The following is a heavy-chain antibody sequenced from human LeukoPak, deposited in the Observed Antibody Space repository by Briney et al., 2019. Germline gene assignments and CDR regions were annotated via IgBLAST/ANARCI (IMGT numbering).Heavy chain of an antibody. V-gene: IGHV3-23*01. CDR3: ARKNSSGWYVDY. Sequence: GGSLRLSCTASGFTFSSYAMSWVRQAPGKGLEWVSAISGSGGSTYYADSVKGRFTISRDNSKNTLYLQMNSLRAEDTAVYYCARKNSSGWYVDYWGQGTLVTVSS. D-gene: IGHD6-19*01. CDR2: ISGSGGST. J-gene: IGHJ4*02. CDR1: GFTFSSYA.